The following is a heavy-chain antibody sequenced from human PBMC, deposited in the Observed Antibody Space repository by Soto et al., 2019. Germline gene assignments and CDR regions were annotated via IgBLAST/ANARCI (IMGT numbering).Heavy chain of an antibody. CDR3: AKGRPYYDFWSGYFEYYYYDMDV. Sequence: GGSLRLSCAASGFTFSSYAMSWVRQAPGKGLEWVSAISGSGGSTYYADSVKGRFTISRDNSKNTLYLQMNSLRAEDTAVYYCAKGRPYYDFWSGYFEYYYYDMDVWGQGXTVTVSS. D-gene: IGHD3-3*01. CDR2: ISGSGGST. V-gene: IGHV3-23*01. CDR1: GFTFSSYA. J-gene: IGHJ6*02.